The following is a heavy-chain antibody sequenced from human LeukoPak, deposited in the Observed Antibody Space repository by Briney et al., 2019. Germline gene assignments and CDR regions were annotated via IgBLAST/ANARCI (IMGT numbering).Heavy chain of an antibody. D-gene: IGHD3-22*01. J-gene: IGHJ5*02. CDR2: IYYSGST. V-gene: IGHV4-30-4*01. CDR1: GGSISSGDYY. CDR3: AREWVVITAKRFDP. Sequence: SQTLSLTCTVSGGSISSGDYYWSWIRQPPGQGLEWIGYIYYSGSTYYNPSLKSRVTISVDTSKNQFSLKLSSVTAADTAVYYCAREWVVITAKRFDPWGQGTLVTVSS.